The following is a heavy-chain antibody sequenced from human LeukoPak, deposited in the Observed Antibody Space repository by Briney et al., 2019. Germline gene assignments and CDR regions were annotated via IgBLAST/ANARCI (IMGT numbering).Heavy chain of an antibody. CDR2: LCNSGST. V-gene: IGHV4-59*01. Sequence: SETLSLTCTVSGDSISTYYWSWIRQPPGKGLELIGYLCNSGSTTYNPSLKSRVTISLDTSENQFSLNLSSVTAADTAVYYCARNLGGNGGSDYWGQGTLVTVSS. CDR1: GDSISTYY. D-gene: IGHD5-12*01. J-gene: IGHJ4*02. CDR3: ARNLGGNGGSDY.